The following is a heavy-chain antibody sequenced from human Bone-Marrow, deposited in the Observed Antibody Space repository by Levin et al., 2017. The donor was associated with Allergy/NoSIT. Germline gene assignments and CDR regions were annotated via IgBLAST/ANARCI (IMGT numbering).Heavy chain of an antibody. CDR3: AREWVGSGFPNRLDF. Sequence: GGSLRLSCVASGFTFSSKSMHWVRQAPGKGLEWVSYISSSGSITKYADSVRGRFTVSRDNAKNSLYLQMNSLRVEDTAIYYCAREWVGSGFPNRLDFWGQGNLVTVS. V-gene: IGHV3-48*01. CDR1: GFTFSSKS. J-gene: IGHJ4*02. D-gene: IGHD3-22*01. CDR2: ISSSGSIT.